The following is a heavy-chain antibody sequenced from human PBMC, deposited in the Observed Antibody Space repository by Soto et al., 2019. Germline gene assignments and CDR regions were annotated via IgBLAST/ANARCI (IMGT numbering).Heavy chain of an antibody. CDR2: ISGYNGNT. J-gene: IGHJ6*03. V-gene: IGHV1-18*01. CDR3: AGNVGYDLRDYYYMDV. Sequence: QVQLVQSGAEVKKPGASVKVSCKASGYTFTSYGISWVRQAPGQGLEWMGWISGYNGNTNDAQKLQGRVTMTTDTSTSTAYMELRSLRSDDTAVYYCAGNVGYDLRDYYYMDVWGKGTTVTVSS. CDR1: GYTFTSYG. D-gene: IGHD5-12*01.